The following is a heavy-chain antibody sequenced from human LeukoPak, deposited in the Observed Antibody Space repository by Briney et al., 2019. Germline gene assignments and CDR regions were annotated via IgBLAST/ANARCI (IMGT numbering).Heavy chain of an antibody. D-gene: IGHD6-6*01. Sequence: SETLSLTCAVSGYSTSSGYYWGWIRQPPGKGLEWIGSIYHSGSTYYNPSLKSRVTISVDTSKNQFSLKLSSVTAADTAVYYCARNPTGPYSSSSRDYWGQGTLVTVSS. CDR2: IYHSGST. J-gene: IGHJ4*02. CDR3: ARNPTGPYSSSSRDY. V-gene: IGHV4-38-2*01. CDR1: GYSTSSGYY.